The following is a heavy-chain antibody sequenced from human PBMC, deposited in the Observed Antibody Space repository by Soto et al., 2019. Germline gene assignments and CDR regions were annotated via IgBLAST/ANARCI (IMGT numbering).Heavy chain of an antibody. Sequence: SVKVSCKASGGTFSSYAISWVRQAPGQGLEWMGGIIPISETTNYAQKFQGRVTITADESKSTAYMKLSSLRSEDAAVYYCARSQGISISLEMYYYCYYGMDVWGQGTTVTVSS. D-gene: IGHD3-3*02. CDR3: ARSQGISISLEMYYYCYYGMDV. V-gene: IGHV1-69*13. CDR2: IIPISETT. J-gene: IGHJ6*02. CDR1: GGTFSSYA.